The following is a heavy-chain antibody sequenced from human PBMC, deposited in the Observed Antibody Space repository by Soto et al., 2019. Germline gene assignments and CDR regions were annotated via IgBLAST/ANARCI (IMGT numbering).Heavy chain of an antibody. Sequence: QVQLQESGPGLVKPSQTLSLTCTVSGGSISRGGYYWSWIRQHPGKGLEWIGYIYYSGGTYYNPSFKSRVTISVDTSENQFSLRLSSVTAADTAGYYWARKDSGYADYMDVWGKGTRVTVSS. CDR1: GGSISRGGYY. V-gene: IGHV4-31*03. D-gene: IGHD5-12*01. CDR2: IYYSGGT. CDR3: ARKDSGYADYMDV. J-gene: IGHJ6*03.